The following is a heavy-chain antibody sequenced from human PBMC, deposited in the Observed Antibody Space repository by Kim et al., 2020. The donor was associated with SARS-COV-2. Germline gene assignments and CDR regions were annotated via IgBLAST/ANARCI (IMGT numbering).Heavy chain of an antibody. CDR2: ISTNGGTT. Sequence: GGSLRLSCSASGFTFSSYAMHWVRQAPGKGLEYVSGISTNGGTTYYADSVKGRFIISRDNSKSTLYLQMSGLRAEDTDVYYCVKEGAYERFDVWGQGTMVPVSS. D-gene: IGHD3-3*01. CDR1: GFTFSSYA. V-gene: IGHV3-64D*09. CDR3: VKEGAYERFDV. J-gene: IGHJ3*01.